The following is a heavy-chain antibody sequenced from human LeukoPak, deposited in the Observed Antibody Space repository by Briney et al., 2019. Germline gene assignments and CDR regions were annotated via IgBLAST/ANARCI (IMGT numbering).Heavy chain of an antibody. CDR2: INHSGST. CDR3: ARAQGSLSGWYLAFDY. Sequence: SETLSLTCAVYGGSFSGYYWNWIRQPPGKGLEWIGEINHSGSTNYNPSLKSRVTISVDTSKNQFSLKLSSVTAADTAVYYCARAQGSLSGWYLAFDYWGQGTLVTVSS. V-gene: IGHV4-34*01. CDR1: GGSFSGYY. J-gene: IGHJ4*02. D-gene: IGHD6-19*01.